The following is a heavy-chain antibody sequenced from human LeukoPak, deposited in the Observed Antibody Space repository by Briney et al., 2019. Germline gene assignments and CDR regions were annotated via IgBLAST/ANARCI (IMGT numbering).Heavy chain of an antibody. D-gene: IGHD2-21*02. J-gene: IGHJ3*02. Sequence: SETLSLTCAVYGGSFSGYYWSWIRQHPGKGLEWIGYIYYSGSTYYNPSLKSRVTISVGTSKNQFSLKLSSVTAADTAVYYCARGVVVTAISDAFDIWGQGTMVTVSS. CDR1: GGSFSGYY. CDR3: ARGVVVTAISDAFDI. V-gene: IGHV4-31*11. CDR2: IYYSGST.